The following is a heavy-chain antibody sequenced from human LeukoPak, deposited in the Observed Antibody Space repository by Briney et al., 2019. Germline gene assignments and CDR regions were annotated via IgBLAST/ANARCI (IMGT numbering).Heavy chain of an antibody. Sequence: GGSLRLSCAASGFTFRAYIMHWVRQAPGKGLEWVAVITSDGTNEYYADAVKGRFTISRDNSKTTLYLHMNSLRSEDTAVYYCATDLSIVVVTAPPRRAFDIWGQGTMVTVSS. D-gene: IGHD2-21*02. CDR3: ATDLSIVVVTAPPRRAFDI. J-gene: IGHJ3*02. V-gene: IGHV3-30-3*01. CDR1: GFTFRAYI. CDR2: ITSDGTNE.